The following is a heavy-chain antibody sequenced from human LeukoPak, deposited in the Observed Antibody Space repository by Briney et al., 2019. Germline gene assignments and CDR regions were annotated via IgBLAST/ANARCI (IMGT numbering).Heavy chain of an antibody. CDR1: GYTFTSYD. CDR2: MNPNSGNT. D-gene: IGHD2-21*01. CDR3: AGGGAYSELDYYYGMDV. J-gene: IGHJ6*02. V-gene: IGHV1-8*01. Sequence: GASVKVSCKASGYTFTSYDINWVRQATGQGLEWMGWMNPNSGNTGYAQKFQGRVTMTRNTSISTAYMELSSLRSEDTAVYYCAGGGAYSELDYYYGMDVWGQGTTVTVSS.